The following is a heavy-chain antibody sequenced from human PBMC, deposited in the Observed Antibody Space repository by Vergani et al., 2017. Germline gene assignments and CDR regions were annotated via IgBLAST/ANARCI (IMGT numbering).Heavy chain of an antibody. J-gene: IGHJ4*02. D-gene: IGHD3-22*01. CDR2: IIPIFGTT. Sequence: QVQLVQSGSELKKPGSSVKVSCKASGGTFSSNSISWVRQAPGQGLEWMGRIIPIFGTTSYAQKFQGRVTILADESTSTADMELSSLRSEDTAVYYCARSSGYYSYYFDFWGQGTLVTVSS. CDR1: GGTFSSNS. V-gene: IGHV1-69*18. CDR3: ARSSGYYSYYFDF.